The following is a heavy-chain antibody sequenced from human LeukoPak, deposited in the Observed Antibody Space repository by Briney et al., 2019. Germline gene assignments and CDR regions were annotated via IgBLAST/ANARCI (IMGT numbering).Heavy chain of an antibody. V-gene: IGHV4-59*12. D-gene: IGHD5-18*01. CDR1: GGSISSYY. CDR2: IFYSGST. Sequence: SSETLSLTCTVSGGSISSYYWTWIRQPPGKGLEWIGYIFYSGSTNYNPSLKSRVIIMIDTPKNHFSLTLSSVTAADTAVYYCARSDGYGLVGIWGQGTMVTVSS. J-gene: IGHJ3*02. CDR3: ARSDGYGLVGI.